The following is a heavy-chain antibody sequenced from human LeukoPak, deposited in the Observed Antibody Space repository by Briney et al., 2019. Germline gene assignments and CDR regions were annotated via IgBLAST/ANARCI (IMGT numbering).Heavy chain of an antibody. D-gene: IGHD5-18*01. J-gene: IGHJ4*02. CDR2: ICNSGRT. CDR3: GTASPRVYSYGQRKYNFDY. CDR1: GGAISSYY. Sequence: PSGTLTLTCTVSGGAISSYYWSWIRQPAGKGLEWIWRICNSGRTTYNPSLESRDTMVVDTDKNQFSLQLSSETAADTSVYYCGTASPRVYSYGQRKYNFDYWGQGTLVTVSS. V-gene: IGHV4-4*07.